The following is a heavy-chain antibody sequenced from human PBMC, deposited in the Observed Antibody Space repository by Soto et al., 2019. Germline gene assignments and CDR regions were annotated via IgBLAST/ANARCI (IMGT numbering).Heavy chain of an antibody. CDR2: ISVDSGNT. V-gene: IGHV1-18*01. J-gene: IGHJ6*03. CDR1: GYIFTSYG. D-gene: IGHD3-10*01. Sequence: QVQLVQSGAELKKPGASAKVSCKASGYIFTSYGISWVRQAPGQGLEWMAWISVDSGNTNYAQHFQGRVNMTTDTSASPAHMELRSLRSDDKAVYYCARFNGSGSNYYMDVWGKGTTVIVSS. CDR3: ARFNGSGSNYYMDV.